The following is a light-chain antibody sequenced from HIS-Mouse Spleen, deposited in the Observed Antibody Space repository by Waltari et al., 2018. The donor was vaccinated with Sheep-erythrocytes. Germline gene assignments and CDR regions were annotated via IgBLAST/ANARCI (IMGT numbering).Light chain of an antibody. V-gene: IGKV1-12*01. CDR1: QGSSSW. Sequence: DIQMTQSPSSVSASVGATVPTTWRATQGSSSWLGWYQQKPGKAPKLLIYAASSLQSGVPSRFSGSGSGTDFTLTISSLQPEDFATYYCQQANSFPITFGQGTRLEIK. CDR3: QQANSFPIT. CDR2: AAS. J-gene: IGKJ5*01.